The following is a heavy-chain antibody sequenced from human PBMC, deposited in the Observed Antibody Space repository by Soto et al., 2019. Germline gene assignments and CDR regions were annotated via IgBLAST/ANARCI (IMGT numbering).Heavy chain of an antibody. Sequence: QVQLVQSGAEVKKPGASVKVSCKASGYTFTSYYMHWVRQAPGQGLEWMGIINPSGGSTSYAQKFQGRVTMTRDTSTSTVYMELSSLRSEDTAVYYCARGLKITIFGVVIYYYYYYGMDVWGQGTTVTVSS. CDR1: GYTFTSYY. CDR3: ARGLKITIFGVVIYYYYYYGMDV. D-gene: IGHD3-3*01. V-gene: IGHV1-46*01. J-gene: IGHJ6*02. CDR2: INPSGGST.